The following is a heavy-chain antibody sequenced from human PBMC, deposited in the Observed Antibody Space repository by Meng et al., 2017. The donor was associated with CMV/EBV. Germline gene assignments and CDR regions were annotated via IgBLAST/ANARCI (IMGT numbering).Heavy chain of an antibody. V-gene: IGHV3-11*01. Sequence: GESLKISCAASGFTFSDYYMSWIRQAPGKGLEWVSYISSSGSTIYYADSVKGRFTISRDNAKNSLYLQMNSLRAEDTAVYYCARASSGYGSAFDIWGQGTMVTVSS. CDR1: GFTFSDYY. J-gene: IGHJ3*02. CDR2: ISSSGSTI. CDR3: ARASSGYGSAFDI. D-gene: IGHD3-22*01.